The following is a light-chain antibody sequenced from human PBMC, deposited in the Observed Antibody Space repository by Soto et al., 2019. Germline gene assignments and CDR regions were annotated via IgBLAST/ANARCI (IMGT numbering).Light chain of an antibody. Sequence: EIVLTQSPATLSLSPGQRTTLSSMASQSMGSNVASSQRKPGQAPRLLSHGASTRATGFPARFSGSGSGTDFTLTISSLQSEDFAVYYCQQYNNWPWTFGQGTMVDIK. V-gene: IGKV3-15*01. CDR1: QSMGSN. CDR2: GAS. CDR3: QQYNNWPWT. J-gene: IGKJ1*01.